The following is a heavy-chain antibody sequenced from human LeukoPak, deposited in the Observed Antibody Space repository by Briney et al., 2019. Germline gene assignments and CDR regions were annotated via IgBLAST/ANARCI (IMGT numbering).Heavy chain of an antibody. CDR3: ARTGKRYSSSSHYYYYYYMDV. CDR1: GGSFSGYY. Sequence: PSETLSLTCAVYGGSFSGYYWSWIRQPPGKGLEWIGYIYYSGSTNYNPSLKSRVTISVDTSKNQFSLKLSSVTAADTAVYYCARTGKRYSSSSHYYYYYYMDVWGKGTTVTVSS. CDR2: IYYSGST. D-gene: IGHD6-6*01. V-gene: IGHV4-59*01. J-gene: IGHJ6*03.